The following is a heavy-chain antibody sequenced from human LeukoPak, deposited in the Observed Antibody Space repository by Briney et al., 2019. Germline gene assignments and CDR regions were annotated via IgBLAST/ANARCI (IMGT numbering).Heavy chain of an antibody. CDR2: IYYSGST. J-gene: IGHJ4*02. CDR1: GGSISSSSYS. Sequence: SETLSLTCTVSGGSISSSSYSWGWIRQPPGKGLEWIGSIYYSGSTYYNPSLKSRVTISVDTSKNQFSLKLSSVTAADTAVYYCARQSREAGRSHWGQGTLVTVSS. D-gene: IGHD6-13*01. V-gene: IGHV4-39*01. CDR3: ARQSREAGRSH.